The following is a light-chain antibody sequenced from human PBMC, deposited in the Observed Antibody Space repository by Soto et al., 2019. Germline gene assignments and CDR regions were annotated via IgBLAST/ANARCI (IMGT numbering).Light chain of an antibody. Sequence: IQLTQSPSSLSASVGDRVTITCRASQDIAIHLAWYRQKPGEAPKLLIFAASTLYGGVPSRFSGSGSGTDFALTITSLQAEDFTTYYCQQLRLYPSTFGGGTKVDIK. CDR2: AAS. CDR3: QQLRLYPST. J-gene: IGKJ4*01. V-gene: IGKV1-9*01. CDR1: QDIAIH.